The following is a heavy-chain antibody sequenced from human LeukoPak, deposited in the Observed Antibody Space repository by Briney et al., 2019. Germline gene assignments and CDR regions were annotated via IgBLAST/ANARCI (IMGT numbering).Heavy chain of an antibody. CDR2: IRYDGSNK. Sequence: GGSLRLSCAASGFTFSSYGMHWVRQAPGKGLEWVAFIRYDGSNKYYADSVKGRFTISRDNSKNTLYLQMNSLRAEDTAVYYCAKDRRGYCSSTSCSHGYWGQGTLVTVSS. D-gene: IGHD2-2*01. CDR1: GFTFSSYG. J-gene: IGHJ4*02. CDR3: AKDRRGYCSSTSCSHGY. V-gene: IGHV3-30*02.